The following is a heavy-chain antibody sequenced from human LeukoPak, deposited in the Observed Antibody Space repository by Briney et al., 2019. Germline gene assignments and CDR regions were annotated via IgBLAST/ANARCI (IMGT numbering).Heavy chain of an antibody. D-gene: IGHD3-16*01. CDR1: GFTFTTFW. J-gene: IGHJ4*02. Sequence: GGSLRLSCAASGFTFTTFWMSWVRQAPGKGLEWVANIKQNGSEKSYVDSVKGRFTISRDNAKNSLYLQMNNLGAEDTAVYYCATDRAWGGFDYWGQGTLVTVSS. CDR3: ATDRAWGGFDY. V-gene: IGHV3-7*01. CDR2: IKQNGSEK.